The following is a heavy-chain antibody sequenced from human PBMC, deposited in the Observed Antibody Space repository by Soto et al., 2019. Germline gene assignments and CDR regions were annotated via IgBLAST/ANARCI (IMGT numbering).Heavy chain of an antibody. CDR3: ARDTYDTTGYPPDY. V-gene: IGHV1-18*04. D-gene: IGHD3-22*01. CDR2: ISTFHGNT. Sequence: ASGKVSCKASGYTFTSYGISWDRQAPGQGLEWMGWISTFHGNTNYAQKFQGSVTMTTDTSTSTAYMELRSLTSDDTAIYYCARDTYDTTGYPPDYWGKVTXVTVSS. CDR1: GYTFTSYG. J-gene: IGHJ4*02.